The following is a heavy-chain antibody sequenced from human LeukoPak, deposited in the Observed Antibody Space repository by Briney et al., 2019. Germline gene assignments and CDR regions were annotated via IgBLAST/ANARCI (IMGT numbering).Heavy chain of an antibody. CDR1: GYTFTSYG. D-gene: IGHD2-8*01. V-gene: IGHV1-18*01. CDR3: ARVPARTWIVLKVSWFDP. Sequence: ASVKVSCKASGYTFTSYGISWVRQAPGQRLEWMGWISAYNGNTNYAQKLQGRVTMTTDTSTSTAYMELRSLRSDDTAVYYCARVPARTWIVLKVSWFDPWGQGTLVTVSS. J-gene: IGHJ5*02. CDR2: ISAYNGNT.